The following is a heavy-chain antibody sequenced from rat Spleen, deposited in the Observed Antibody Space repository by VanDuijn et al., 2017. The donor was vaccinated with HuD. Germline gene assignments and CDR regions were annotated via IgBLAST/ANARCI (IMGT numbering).Heavy chain of an antibody. CDR2: IHYEGTT. Sequence: VQMKETGPGLVQPTQTLSLTCTVSGFSLTSSRVHWVRQPPGKGLEWMGVIHYEGTTAYNSAINSRLSISRDTSKSQVFLKINSLQTDDTAMYYCARNLDYYDGSYYYGDWGQGVMVTVYS. J-gene: IGHJ2*01. CDR3: ARNLDYYDGSYYYGD. D-gene: IGHD1-12*02. V-gene: IGHV2-17*01. CDR1: GFSLTSSR.